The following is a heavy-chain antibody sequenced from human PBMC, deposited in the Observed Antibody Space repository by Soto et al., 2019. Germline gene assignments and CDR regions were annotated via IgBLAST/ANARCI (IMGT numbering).Heavy chain of an antibody. CDR1: GFTFSSYG. Sequence: PGGSLRLSCAASGFTFSSYGMHWVRQAPGKGLEWVAVIWYDGSNKYYADSVKGRFTISRDNSKNTLYLQMNSLRAEDTAVYYCARDTEKYCSGGSCYISALDYWGQGTLVTVSS. D-gene: IGHD2-15*01. V-gene: IGHV3-33*01. CDR3: ARDTEKYCSGGSCYISALDY. CDR2: IWYDGSNK. J-gene: IGHJ4*02.